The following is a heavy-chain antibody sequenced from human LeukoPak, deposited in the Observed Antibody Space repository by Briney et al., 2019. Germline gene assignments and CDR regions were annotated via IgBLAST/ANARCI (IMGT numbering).Heavy chain of an antibody. Sequence: GASVKVSCNASGYTFTSYDINWVRQATGQGLEWMGWMNPNSGNTGYAQKFQGGVTITRNTSISTAYMELSSLRSEDTAVYYCARGLGCTNGVCYGAFDIWGQGTMVTVSS. V-gene: IGHV1-8*03. J-gene: IGHJ3*02. CDR3: ARGLGCTNGVCYGAFDI. CDR1: GYTFTSYD. D-gene: IGHD2-8*01. CDR2: MNPNSGNT.